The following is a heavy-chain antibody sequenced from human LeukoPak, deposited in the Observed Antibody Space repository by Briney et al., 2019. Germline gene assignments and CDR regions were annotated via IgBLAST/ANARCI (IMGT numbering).Heavy chain of an antibody. D-gene: IGHD3-10*01. Sequence: GESLKISCKGSGYSFTSYWIGWVRQMPGKGLEWMGIIYPGDSDTRYSPSFQGQVTISADKSISTAYLQWSSLKASDTAMYYCARHYYGSGMEDAFDIWGQGTMVTVSS. CDR2: IYPGDSDT. CDR3: ARHYYGSGMEDAFDI. CDR1: GYSFTSYW. V-gene: IGHV5-51*01. J-gene: IGHJ3*02.